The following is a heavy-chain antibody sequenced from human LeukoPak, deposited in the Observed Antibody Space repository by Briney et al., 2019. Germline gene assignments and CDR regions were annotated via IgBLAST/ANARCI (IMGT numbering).Heavy chain of an antibody. V-gene: IGHV1-69*13. CDR3: ARHRWCSGGSCHWGYGMDV. CDR2: IIPIFGTA. J-gene: IGHJ6*02. CDR1: GGTFISYA. D-gene: IGHD2-15*01. Sequence: SVKVSCTASGGTFISYAVSWVRQAPGQGLEWMGGIIPIFGTANYAQNFQGRVTITAAEPTSTAYMELSSLRSEDTAVYYCARHRWCSGGSCHWGYGMDVWGQGTTVTVSS.